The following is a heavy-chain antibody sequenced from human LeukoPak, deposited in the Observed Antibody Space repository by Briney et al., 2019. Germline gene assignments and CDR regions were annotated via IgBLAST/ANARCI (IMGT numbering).Heavy chain of an antibody. V-gene: IGHV4-30-4*01. CDR3: DRALSPYDYGDLRFDY. Sequence: SQTLSLTCTVSGGSISSGDYYWSWIRQPPGKGLEWIGYIYYSGSTYYNPSLKSRVTISVDTSKNQFSLKLSSVTAADTAVYYCDRALSPYDYGDLRFDYWGQGTLVTVSS. D-gene: IGHD4-17*01. CDR2: IYYSGST. J-gene: IGHJ4*02. CDR1: GGSISSGDYY.